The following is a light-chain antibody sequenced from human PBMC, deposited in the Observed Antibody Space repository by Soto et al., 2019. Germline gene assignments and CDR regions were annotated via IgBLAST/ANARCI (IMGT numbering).Light chain of an antibody. V-gene: IGKV1-5*01. J-gene: IGKJ5*01. CDR1: QTISSW. CDR3: QQVNSFPST. Sequence: DIQMTQSPSTLSGSVGDRVTITCRASQTISSWLAWYQQKPGKAPKLLIYAASTLQSGVPSRFSGSGSGTESTLTISSLQPEDFATYYCQQVNSFPSTFGQGTRLEIK. CDR2: AAS.